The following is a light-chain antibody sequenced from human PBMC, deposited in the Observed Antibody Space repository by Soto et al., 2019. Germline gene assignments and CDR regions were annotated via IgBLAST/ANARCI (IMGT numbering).Light chain of an antibody. CDR2: AAS. CDR1: QGIGND. Sequence: AIQMTQSPSSLSASVGDRLTITCRASQGIGNDLGWYQQKPGKAPKLLIYAASNLQSGVPSRFSGSGSGTDFTLTISGLQPEDFATYYCQQYNSYRTFGQGTKVDIK. V-gene: IGKV1-6*01. J-gene: IGKJ1*01. CDR3: QQYNSYRT.